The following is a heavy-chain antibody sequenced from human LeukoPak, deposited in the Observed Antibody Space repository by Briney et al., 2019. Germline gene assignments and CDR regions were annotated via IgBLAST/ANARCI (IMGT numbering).Heavy chain of an antibody. CDR3: ARDRPGGSSLDY. V-gene: IGHV4-59*02. Sequence: SETLSLTCSVSGGSVSSYYWSWIRQPPGKGLEWIGYIFNTGITSYNPSLKSRVTISVDTSKNQFSLKLSSVTAADTAVYYCARDRPGGSSLDYWGQGTLVTVSS. CDR2: IFNTGIT. J-gene: IGHJ4*02. D-gene: IGHD6-13*01. CDR1: GGSVSSYY.